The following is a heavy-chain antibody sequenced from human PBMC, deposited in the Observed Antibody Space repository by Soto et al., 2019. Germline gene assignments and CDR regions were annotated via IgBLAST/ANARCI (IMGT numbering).Heavy chain of an antibody. Sequence: QVQLVESGGGLVKPGGSLRLSCAASGFTFSDYCMSWIRQAPGKGLEWVSYITSSGGTAYYADSVKGRFTISRDNTQNSLYLQMNSLRAEDTAVYYCARFLNGGDGYNSIGYWGLGTLVTVSS. CDR2: ITSSGGTA. V-gene: IGHV3-11*01. D-gene: IGHD5-12*01. J-gene: IGHJ1*01. CDR1: GFTFSDYC. CDR3: ARFLNGGDGYNSIGY.